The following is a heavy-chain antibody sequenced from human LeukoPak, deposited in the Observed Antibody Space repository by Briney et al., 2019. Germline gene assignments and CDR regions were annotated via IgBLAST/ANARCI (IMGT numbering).Heavy chain of an antibody. D-gene: IGHD2-21*02. CDR2: IIPILGIA. J-gene: IGHJ5*02. Sequence: ASVKVSCKASGGTFSSYAISWVRQAPGQGLEWMGRIIPILGIANYAQKFQGRVTITADKSTSTAYMELSSLRSEDTAVYYCARARDWTNWFDPWGQGTLVTVSS. CDR1: GGTFSSYA. V-gene: IGHV1-69*04. CDR3: ARARDWTNWFDP.